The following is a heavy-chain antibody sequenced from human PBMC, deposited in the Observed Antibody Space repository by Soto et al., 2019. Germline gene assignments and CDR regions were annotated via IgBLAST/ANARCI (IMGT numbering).Heavy chain of an antibody. Sequence: QITLKESGPTLVNPTQTLTLTCTFSGFSLSTSGVGVGWIRQPPGKALEWLALIYWNDDKRYSPSLKSRLTITKDTSKNQVVLTMTNMDPVDTATYYCAHSGIAVAGKGSTFDYWGQGTLVTVSS. CDR2: IYWNDDK. J-gene: IGHJ4*02. V-gene: IGHV2-5*01. CDR1: GFSLSTSGVG. D-gene: IGHD6-19*01. CDR3: AHSGIAVAGKGSTFDY.